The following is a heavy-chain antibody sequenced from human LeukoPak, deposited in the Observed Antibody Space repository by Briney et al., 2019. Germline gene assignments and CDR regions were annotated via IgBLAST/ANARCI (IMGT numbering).Heavy chain of an antibody. V-gene: IGHV3-23*01. Sequence: GGFLRLSCAASGFTFSSYAMSWVRQAPGKGLEWVSAISGSGGSTYYADSVKGRFTISRDNSKNTLYLQMNSLRAEDTAVYYCAKVVAARLDAFDIWGQGTMVTVSS. D-gene: IGHD2-15*01. CDR3: AKVVAARLDAFDI. CDR2: ISGSGGST. J-gene: IGHJ3*02. CDR1: GFTFSSYA.